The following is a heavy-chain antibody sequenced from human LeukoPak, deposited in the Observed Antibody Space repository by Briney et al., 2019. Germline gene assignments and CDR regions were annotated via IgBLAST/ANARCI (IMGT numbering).Heavy chain of an antibody. CDR1: GDSVSSNA. V-gene: IGHV6-1*01. Sequence: SQTPSLTCAISGDSVSSNAWNWIRQSPSRGLEWLGRTYFNSKWYYDYAGSVKSRITFTRDTSKNQFSLQLNSVTPEDTAVYFCARLDWGSRAFDIWGQGSLVTVSS. CDR3: ARLDWGSRAFDI. J-gene: IGHJ3*02. D-gene: IGHD3-16*01. CDR2: TYFNSKWYY.